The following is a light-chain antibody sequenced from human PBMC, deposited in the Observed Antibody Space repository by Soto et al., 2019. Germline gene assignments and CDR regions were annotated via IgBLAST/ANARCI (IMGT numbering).Light chain of an antibody. CDR1: QSISSY. CDR3: QQSYSSSWT. V-gene: IGKV1-39*01. Sequence: DIPMTQSPSSLSASVGDRVTITCRASQSISSYLNWYQQKPGKAPKVLIYGASSLQSGVPSRFSGSGSGTDFTLTISSLQPEDFATYSCQQSYSSSWTFGQGTRVEIK. J-gene: IGKJ1*01. CDR2: GAS.